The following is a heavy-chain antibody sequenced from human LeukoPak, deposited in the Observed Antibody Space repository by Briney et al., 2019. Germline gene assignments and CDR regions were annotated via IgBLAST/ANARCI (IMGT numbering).Heavy chain of an antibody. CDR3: ATNAGPGPDDAFDI. Sequence: GGSLRLSCAASGFTFSSYAMSWVRQAPGKGLDWVSTISGSGGSTYYADSVKGRFTISRDNSKNTLYLQMNSLGAEDTAVYYCATNAGPGPDDAFDIWGQGTTVTVSS. CDR2: ISGSGGST. CDR1: GFTFSSYA. J-gene: IGHJ3*02. V-gene: IGHV3-23*01.